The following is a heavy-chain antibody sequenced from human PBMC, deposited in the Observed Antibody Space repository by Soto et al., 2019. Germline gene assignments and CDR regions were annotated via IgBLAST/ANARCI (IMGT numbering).Heavy chain of an antibody. CDR2: IYPGDSDT. D-gene: IGHD1-7*01. CDR1: GYSFTSYW. V-gene: IGHV5-51*01. J-gene: IGHJ6*02. Sequence: PGESLKISCKGSGYSFTSYWIGWVRQMPGKGLEWMGIIYPGDSDTRYSPSFQGQATISADKSISTAYLQWSSLKASDTAMYYCARHITGTTLYYYYYGMDVWGQGTTVTVSS. CDR3: ARHITGTTLYYYYYGMDV.